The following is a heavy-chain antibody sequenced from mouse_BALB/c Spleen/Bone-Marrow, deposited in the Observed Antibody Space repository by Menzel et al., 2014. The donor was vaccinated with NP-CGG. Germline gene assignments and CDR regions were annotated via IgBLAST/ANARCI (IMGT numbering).Heavy chain of an antibody. Sequence: VQLQQSGPELVKPGASVKISCKASGYSFTGYYMHWVKQSHVKSLEWIGRINPYNGATSYNQNFKDKASLTVDKSSSTAYMELHSLTTEDSAVYYCAKSSYYAMDYWGQGTSGTGSS. J-gene: IGHJ4*01. CDR1: GYSFTGYY. V-gene: IGHV1-31*01. CDR3: AKSSYYAMDY. CDR2: INPYNGAT.